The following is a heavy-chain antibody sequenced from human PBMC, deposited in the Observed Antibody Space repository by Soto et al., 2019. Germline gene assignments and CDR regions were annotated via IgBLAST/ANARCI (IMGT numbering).Heavy chain of an antibody. CDR3: TGGSGWLQTD. J-gene: IGHJ4*02. CDR1: GFSSSPFW. D-gene: IGHD6-19*01. V-gene: IGHV3-7*04. CDR2: IKQDGSEA. Sequence: EVQLVESGGGLVQPGGSLRLSCADSGFSSSPFWMTWVRQAPGKGLEWVALIKQDGSEALYVDSVKGRFTISRDNAKNSVYLQMDGLRVEDTAVYYCTGGSGWLQTDWGQGTLVTVSS.